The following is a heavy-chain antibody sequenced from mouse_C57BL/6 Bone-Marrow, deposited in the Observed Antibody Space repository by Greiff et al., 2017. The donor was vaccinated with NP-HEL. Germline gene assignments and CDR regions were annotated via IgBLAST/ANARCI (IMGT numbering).Heavy chain of an antibody. D-gene: IGHD1-1*01. V-gene: IGHV1-59*01. Sequence: QVQLQQPGAELVRPGTSVKLSCKASGYTFTSYWMHWVKQRPGQGLEWIGVIDPSDSYTNYNQKFKGKATLTVDTSSSTAYMQLSSLTSEDSAVYYCARAQELYYYGSSPFYAMDYWGQGTSVTVSS. CDR2: IDPSDSYT. CDR1: GYTFTSYW. CDR3: ARAQELYYYGSSPFYAMDY. J-gene: IGHJ4*01.